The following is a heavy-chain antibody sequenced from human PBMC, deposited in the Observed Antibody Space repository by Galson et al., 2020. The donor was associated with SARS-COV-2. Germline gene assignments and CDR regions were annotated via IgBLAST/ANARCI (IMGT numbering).Heavy chain of an antibody. Sequence: TGGSLRLSCAASGFTFSSYGMHWVRQAPGKGLEWVAVIWYDGSNKYYADSVKVRFTISRDNSKNTLYLQMNSLRAEDTAVYYCAREGYYDSSGWGPGFDYWGQGTLVTVSS. V-gene: IGHV3-33*01. CDR2: IWYDGSNK. D-gene: IGHD3-22*01. CDR1: GFTFSSYG. CDR3: AREGYYDSSGWGPGFDY. J-gene: IGHJ4*02.